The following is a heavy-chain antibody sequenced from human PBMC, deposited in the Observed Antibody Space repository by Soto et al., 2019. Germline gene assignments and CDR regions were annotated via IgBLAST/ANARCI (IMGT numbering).Heavy chain of an antibody. CDR1: GGTFSSYT. V-gene: IGHV1-69*02. Sequence: ASVKVSCKASGGTFSSYTISWVRQAPGQGLEWMGRIIPILGIANYAQKFQGRVTITADKSTSTAYMELSSLRSEDTAVYYCASRVLDSDCSSTSCYRLDYWGQGTLVTVSS. D-gene: IGHD2-2*02. CDR3: ASRVLDSDCSSTSCYRLDY. CDR2: IIPILGIA. J-gene: IGHJ4*02.